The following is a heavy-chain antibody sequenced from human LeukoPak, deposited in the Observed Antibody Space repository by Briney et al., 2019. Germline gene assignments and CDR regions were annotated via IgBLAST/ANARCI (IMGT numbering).Heavy chain of an antibody. D-gene: IGHD3-22*01. CDR2: ISGSGGST. V-gene: IGHV3-23*01. Sequence: ISGSGGSTYYADSVKGRFTISRDNSQNVLYLQMNSLRAVYTAVYYCAKKIAGYFDSGGYSYDCWDPGTLVIVSS. CDR3: AKKIAGYFDSGGYSYDC. J-gene: IGHJ4*02.